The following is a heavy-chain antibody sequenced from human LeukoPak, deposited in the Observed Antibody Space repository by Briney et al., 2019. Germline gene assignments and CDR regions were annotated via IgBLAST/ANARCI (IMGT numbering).Heavy chain of an antibody. V-gene: IGHV4-4*02. CDR2: IYQSGST. D-gene: IGHD3-10*01. CDR3: ARAGFGESYYYYYGMDV. Sequence: SETLSLTCAVSGGSISSSKWWSWVRQPPGKGLEWIGEIYQSGSTNYNPSLKSRVTLSVDKSKNQFSLKLSSVTAADTAVYYCARAGFGESYYYYYGMDVWGQGTTVTVSS. J-gene: IGHJ6*02. CDR1: GGSISSSKW.